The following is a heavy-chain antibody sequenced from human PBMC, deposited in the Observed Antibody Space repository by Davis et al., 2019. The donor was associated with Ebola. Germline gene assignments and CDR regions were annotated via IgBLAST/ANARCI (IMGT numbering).Heavy chain of an antibody. D-gene: IGHD6-19*01. V-gene: IGHV1-2*06. J-gene: IGHJ4*02. CDR1: GYTFVDAY. Sequence: ASVKVSCKASGYTFVDAYIHWVRQGPGQGLEWMGRIDSRSGVTDSAQRFQGRVTMTRDTSITTVYMDLRSLDSDDTAVYYCARESLVAGDRSADYWGQGTLVTVSS. CDR3: ARESLVAGDRSADY. CDR2: IDSRSGVT.